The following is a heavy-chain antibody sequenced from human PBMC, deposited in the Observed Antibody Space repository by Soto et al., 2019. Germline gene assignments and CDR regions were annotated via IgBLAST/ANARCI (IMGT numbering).Heavy chain of an antibody. V-gene: IGHV4-34*01. D-gene: IGHD6-19*01. Sequence: QVQLQQWGAGLLKPSETLSLTCAVYGGSFRGYYWSWIRQPPGKGLEWIAEMNHSGSTNYNPSLKSRVTVSVDASKNQFSLELSSVTAADAAVYYCARALYSSGWYYAFDIWGQGTVGIVSS. J-gene: IGHJ3*02. CDR1: GGSFRGYY. CDR3: ARALYSSGWYYAFDI. CDR2: MNHSGST.